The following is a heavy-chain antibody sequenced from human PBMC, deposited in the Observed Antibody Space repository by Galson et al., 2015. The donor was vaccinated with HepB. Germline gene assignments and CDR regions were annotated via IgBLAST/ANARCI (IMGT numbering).Heavy chain of an antibody. CDR2: INPNSGGT. Sequence: SVKVSCKASGYTFTGYYMHWVRQAPGQGLEWMGRINPNSGGTNYAQKFQGRVTMTRDTSISTAYMELSRLRSDDTAVYYCAVAPVVVVAATRADAFDIWGQGTMVTVSS. J-gene: IGHJ3*02. CDR3: AVAPVVVVAATRADAFDI. CDR1: GYTFTGYY. D-gene: IGHD2-15*01. V-gene: IGHV1-2*06.